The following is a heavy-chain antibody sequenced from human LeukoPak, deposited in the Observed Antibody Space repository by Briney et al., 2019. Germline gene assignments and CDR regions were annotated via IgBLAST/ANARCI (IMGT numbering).Heavy chain of an antibody. CDR2: IRYDESNK. CDR1: GFTFSSYG. J-gene: IGHJ6*03. D-gene: IGHD6-13*01. CDR3: ARAAIAAAGRYYYYYYMDV. Sequence: PGGSLRLSCAASGFTFSSYGIHWVRQAPGKGLEWVAFIRYDESNKYYADSVKGRFTISRDNAKNSLYLQMNSLRAEDTAVYYCARAAIAAAGRYYYYYYMDVWGKGTTVTISS. V-gene: IGHV3-30*02.